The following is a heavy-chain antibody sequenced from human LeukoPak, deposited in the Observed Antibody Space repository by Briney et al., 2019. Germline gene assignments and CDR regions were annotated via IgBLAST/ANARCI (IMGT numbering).Heavy chain of an antibody. J-gene: IGHJ6*02. V-gene: IGHV1-18*01. CDR2: ISAYNGNT. Sequence: ASGKVSCKASGYTFTSYGISWVRQAPGQGLEWMGWISAYNGNTNYAQKLQGRVTMATDTSTSTAYMELRSLRSDDTAVYYCAREPYCSSTSCYEGTYPDYYYYGMDVWGQGTTVTVSS. CDR3: AREPYCSSTSCYEGTYPDYYYYGMDV. CDR1: GYTFTSYG. D-gene: IGHD2-2*01.